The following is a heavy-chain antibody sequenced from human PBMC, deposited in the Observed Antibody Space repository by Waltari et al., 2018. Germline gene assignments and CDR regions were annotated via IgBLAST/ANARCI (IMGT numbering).Heavy chain of an antibody. J-gene: IGHJ4*02. V-gene: IGHV3-23*01. CDR1: GLTFSNFP. D-gene: IGHD2-8*01. CDR2: ISRGGAPI. CDR3: AVGYLGYCTAPTCDRDAGLDC. Sequence: EVQLLESGGGLVQRGGSLRLSCAASGLTFSNFPMSWVRQAPGKGLEWVSGISRGGAPIFYADSVKGRFTISRDDSDNTLYLQMNSLTDDDTALYYCAVGYLGYCTAPTCDRDAGLDCWGQGTLVIVSS.